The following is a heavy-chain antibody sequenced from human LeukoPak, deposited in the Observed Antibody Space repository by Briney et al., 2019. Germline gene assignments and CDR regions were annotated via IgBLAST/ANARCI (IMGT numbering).Heavy chain of an antibody. Sequence: SETLSLTCAVYGGSFSGYYWGWIRQPPGKGLEWIGSIYYSGSTYYNPSLKSRVTISVDTSKNQFSLKLSSVTAEDTAVYYCARDHSQDSNYHYWGQGTLVTVSS. D-gene: IGHD4-11*01. V-gene: IGHV4-34*01. CDR2: IYYSGST. CDR1: GGSFSGYY. CDR3: ARDHSQDSNYHY. J-gene: IGHJ4*02.